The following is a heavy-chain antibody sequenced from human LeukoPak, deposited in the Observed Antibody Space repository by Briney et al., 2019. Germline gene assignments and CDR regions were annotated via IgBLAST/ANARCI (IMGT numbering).Heavy chain of an antibody. D-gene: IGHD6-19*01. CDR1: DGSISGSGSY. CDR2: VYDSGTT. Sequence: SETLSLTCTVPDGSISGSGSYWGWVRQPPGKGLEWIASVYDSGTTYYSPSLESRLTISVDTSKNEFSLKLFSVTASDTAVYYCARHGGSGSGFDFWGQGTMVTVS. CDR3: ARHGGSGSGFDF. V-gene: IGHV4-39*01. J-gene: IGHJ3*01.